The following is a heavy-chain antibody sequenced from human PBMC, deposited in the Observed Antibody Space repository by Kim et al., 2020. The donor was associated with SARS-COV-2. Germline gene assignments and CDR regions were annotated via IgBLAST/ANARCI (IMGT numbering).Heavy chain of an antibody. Sequence: YKPSLKSRVNLSGDTSKNQFSLNMKSVTAAETAVYYCACNVGSTPDYYFDYWGRGALVTVSS. V-gene: IGHV4-30-2*04. J-gene: IGHJ4*01. D-gene: IGHD1-26*01. CDR3: ACNVGSTPDYYFDY.